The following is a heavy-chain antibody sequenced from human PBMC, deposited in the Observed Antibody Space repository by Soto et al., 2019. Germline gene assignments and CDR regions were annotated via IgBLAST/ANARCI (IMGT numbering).Heavy chain of an antibody. V-gene: IGHV3-23*01. CDR1: GFTFSSYA. D-gene: IGHD5-12*01. J-gene: IGHJ4*02. CDR3: AKDLDFIPVASSPCDY. CDR2: ISGSGGRT. Sequence: EVQLLESGGGLVQPGGSLRLSCAASGFTFSSYAMSWVRQAPGKGLEWVSSISGSGGRTYYADSVKGRFTISRDNSKNTLSLQVNSLTAEDTAVYYCAKDLDFIPVASSPCDYWGQGTLVTVSS.